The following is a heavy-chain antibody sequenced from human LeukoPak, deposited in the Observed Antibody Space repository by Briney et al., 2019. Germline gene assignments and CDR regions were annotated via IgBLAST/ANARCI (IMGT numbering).Heavy chain of an antibody. CDR3: TRHQEGYHLFPIAAAELDP. CDR1: GFTFSGSA. Sequence: GGSLKLSCAASGFTFSGSAMHWVRQASGQGLEWVGRIRSKANSYATAYAASVKGRFTISRDDSKNTAYLQMNSLKTEDTAVYYCTRHQEGYHLFPIAAAELDPWGQGTLVTVSS. CDR2: IRSKANSYAT. D-gene: IGHD6-13*01. J-gene: IGHJ5*02. V-gene: IGHV3-73*01.